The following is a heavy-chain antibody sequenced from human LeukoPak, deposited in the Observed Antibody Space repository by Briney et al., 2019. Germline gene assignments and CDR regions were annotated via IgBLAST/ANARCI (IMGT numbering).Heavy chain of an antibody. CDR2: IYYSGST. V-gene: IGHV4-31*03. CDR1: GGSISSGGYY. CDR3: ASGSEKQWLVLDAFDI. D-gene: IGHD6-19*01. Sequence: SQTLSLTCTVSGGSISSGGYYWSWIRQHPGKGLEWIGYIYYSGSTYYNPSLKSRVTISVDTSKNQFSLKLSSVTAADTAVYYCASGSEKQWLVLDAFDIWGQGTMVTVSS. J-gene: IGHJ3*02.